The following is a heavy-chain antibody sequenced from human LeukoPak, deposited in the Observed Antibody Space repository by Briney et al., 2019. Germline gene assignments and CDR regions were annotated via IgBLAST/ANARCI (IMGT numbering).Heavy chain of an antibody. V-gene: IGHV3-74*01. CDR2: INSDGSST. J-gene: IGHJ4*02. CDR1: GFTFSSYW. CDR3: AKDIVGGGDDY. Sequence: GGSLRLSCAVSGFTFSSYWMHWVRQAPGKGLVWVSRINSDGSSTRYADSVKGGFTISRDNTKNTLYLQMNSLRVEDTAVYSCAKDIVGGGDDYWGQGTLVIVSS. D-gene: IGHD2-21*02.